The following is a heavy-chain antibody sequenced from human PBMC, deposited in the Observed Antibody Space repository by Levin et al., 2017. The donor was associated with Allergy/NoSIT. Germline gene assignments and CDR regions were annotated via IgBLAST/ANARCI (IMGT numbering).Heavy chain of an antibody. J-gene: IGHJ4*02. CDR1: GGTFSSYA. D-gene: IGHD6-13*01. CDR3: AVRGIAAAADPFDY. Sequence: ASVKVSCKASGGTFSSYAISWVRQAPGQGLEWMGGIIPIFGTANYAQKFQGRVTITADESTSTAYMELSSLRSEDTAVYYCAVRGIAAAADPFDYWGQGTLVTVSS. CDR2: IIPIFGTA. V-gene: IGHV1-69*13.